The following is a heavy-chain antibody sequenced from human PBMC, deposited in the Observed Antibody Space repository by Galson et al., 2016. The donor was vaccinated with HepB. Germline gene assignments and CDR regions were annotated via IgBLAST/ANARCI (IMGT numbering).Heavy chain of an antibody. J-gene: IGHJ6*02. Sequence: SLRLSCAASGFTFSSYGMHWVRQAPGKGLEWVAVIWSAGSDKYYADSVKGRFTISRDNSKYTLYLQMNRLRAEDTAVYYCARPGYRLGATYGLDVWGQGTTVTVSS. V-gene: IGHV3-33*01. CDR2: IWSAGSDK. D-gene: IGHD1-26*01. CDR3: ARPGYRLGATYGLDV. CDR1: GFTFSSYG.